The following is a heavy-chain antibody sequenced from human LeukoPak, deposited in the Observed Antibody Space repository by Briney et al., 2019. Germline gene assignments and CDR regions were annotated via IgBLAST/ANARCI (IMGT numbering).Heavy chain of an antibody. J-gene: IGHJ4*02. D-gene: IGHD4-23*01. Sequence: ASVKVSCKASGYTFTGYYMHWVRQAPGQGLQWMGWINPNNGGTNYAQKFQGRVTMTWDASISTAYMELSSLRSDDTAVYSCARDERGGNWALDYWGQGTLVTVSS. V-gene: IGHV1-2*02. CDR3: ARDERGGNWALDY. CDR1: GYTFTGYY. CDR2: INPNNGGT.